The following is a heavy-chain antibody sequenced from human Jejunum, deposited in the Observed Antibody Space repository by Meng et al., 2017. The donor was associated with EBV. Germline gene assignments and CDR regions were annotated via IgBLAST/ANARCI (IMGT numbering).Heavy chain of an antibody. CDR3: ARIAYDGNTGWIDY. J-gene: IGHJ4*02. D-gene: IGHD4-23*01. CDR1: GYSYSRYG. CDR2: SRVFNGDT. Sequence: QVYLVQSGEEVKKPGPSVKVSCKASGYSYSRYGVSWVRQAPGQGHEWIGRSRVFNGDTKYAEKMQGRVTMTADTASNTAYMELKSLASDDTAVYYCARIAYDGNTGWIDYWGQGTLVTVSS. V-gene: IGHV1-18*01.